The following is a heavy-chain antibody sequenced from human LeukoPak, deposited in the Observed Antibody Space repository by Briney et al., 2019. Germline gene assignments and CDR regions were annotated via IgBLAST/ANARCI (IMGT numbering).Heavy chain of an antibody. J-gene: IGHJ3*02. V-gene: IGHV1-69*04. Sequence: GASVKVSCKASGGTFSSYAISWVRQAPGQGLEWMGRIIPILGIANYAQKFQGRVTITTDESTSTAYMELSSLRSEDTAVYYCASRPGRTPGRLQYAFDIWGQGTMVTVSS. CDR1: GGTFSSYA. CDR2: IIPILGIA. D-gene: IGHD1-26*01. CDR3: ASRPGRTPGRLQYAFDI.